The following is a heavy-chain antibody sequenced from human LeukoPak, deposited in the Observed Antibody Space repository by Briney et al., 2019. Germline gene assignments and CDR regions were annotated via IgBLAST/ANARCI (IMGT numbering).Heavy chain of an antibody. D-gene: IGHD3-22*01. CDR2: IIPIFGTA. V-gene: IGHV1-69*06. J-gene: IGHJ1*01. CDR3: ARVNYYDSSGYFDYFQH. CDR1: VGTFISYA. Sequence: SVTVSFKSSVGTFISYAISWVRQAPGQGLEWMGRIIPIFGTANYAQKFQGRVTITADKSTSTAYMELSSLRSEDTAVYYCARVNYYDSSGYFDYFQHWGQGTLVTVSS.